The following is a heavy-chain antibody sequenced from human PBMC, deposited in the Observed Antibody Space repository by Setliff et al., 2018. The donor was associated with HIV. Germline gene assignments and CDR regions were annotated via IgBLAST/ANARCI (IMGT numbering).Heavy chain of an antibody. V-gene: IGHV1-69*10. D-gene: IGHD1-26*01. CDR1: GGTFTSYV. J-gene: IGHJ6*02. Sequence: GASVKVSCKASGGTFTSYVISWVRQAPGQGLEWMGGIIPILGIASYSQKFQGRVTITADKSTSTAYMELSSLRSEDTAVYYCARPQWELGADYYGMDVWGQGTTVTVSS. CDR2: IIPILGIA. CDR3: ARPQWELGADYYGMDV.